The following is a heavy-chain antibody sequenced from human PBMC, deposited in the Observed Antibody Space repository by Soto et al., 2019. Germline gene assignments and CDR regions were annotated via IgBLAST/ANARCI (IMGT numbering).Heavy chain of an antibody. CDR3: ARHRAVGDILTGYSWFDP. D-gene: IGHD3-9*01. J-gene: IGHJ5*02. CDR1: GGSISSSSYY. V-gene: IGHV4-39*01. CDR2: IYYSGST. Sequence: SETLSLTCTVSGGSISSSSYYWGWIRQPPGKGLEWIGSIYYSGSTYYNPSLKSRVTISVDTSKNQFSLKLSSVAAADTAVYYCARHRAVGDILTGYSWFDPWGQGTLVTVSS.